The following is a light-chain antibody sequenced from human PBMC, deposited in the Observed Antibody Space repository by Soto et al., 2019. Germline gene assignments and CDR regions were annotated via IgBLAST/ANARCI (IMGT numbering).Light chain of an antibody. Sequence: EIVLTQSPATLSLSPGERATLSCTASQSVRSYLAWYQQKPGQAPRLLIYDASNMATGIPARFSGSGSGTDFTLTISSLEAEDFAVYYCQQRANWPLTFGGGSKVEIK. J-gene: IGKJ4*01. CDR2: DAS. CDR1: QSVRSY. V-gene: IGKV3-11*01. CDR3: QQRANWPLT.